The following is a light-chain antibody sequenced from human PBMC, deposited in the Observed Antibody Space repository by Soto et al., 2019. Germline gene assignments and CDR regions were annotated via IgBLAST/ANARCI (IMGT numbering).Light chain of an antibody. V-gene: IGKV3-15*01. CDR2: DAS. Sequence: IVMTQTPATLSVSPGQRVTLSCRASQSVSYHVAWYHQKPGQTPRLVIYDASNRASGIPARFSGSGSGTDSSLTINSLQSEDFGIYYCQQYNSWLTFGGGTRVDIK. CDR1: QSVSYH. CDR3: QQYNSWLT. J-gene: IGKJ4*01.